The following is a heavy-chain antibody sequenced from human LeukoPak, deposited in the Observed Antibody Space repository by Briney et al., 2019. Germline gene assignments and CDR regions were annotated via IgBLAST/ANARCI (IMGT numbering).Heavy chain of an antibody. CDR3: ARDLAPKYCYDSSGYYAPGP. D-gene: IGHD3-22*01. J-gene: IGHJ5*02. CDR2: ISAYNGNT. Sequence: ASVKVSCKASGYTFTSYGISWVRQAPGQGLEWMGWISAYNGNTNYAQKLQGRVTMTTDTSTSTAYMELRSLRSDDTAVYYCARDLAPKYCYDSSGYYAPGPWGQGTLVTVSS. CDR1: GYTFTSYG. V-gene: IGHV1-18*01.